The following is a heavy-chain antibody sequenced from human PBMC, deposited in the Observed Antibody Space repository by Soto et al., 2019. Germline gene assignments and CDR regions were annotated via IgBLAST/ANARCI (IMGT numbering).Heavy chain of an antibody. CDR1: GFTVSDYY. CDR3: ARSGDNYNVLDY. D-gene: IGHD3-10*02. CDR2: SSNSGTYT. Sequence: GGSLRLSGAASGFTVSDYYMSWICQAPGKGLEWLSYSSNSGTYTRYADSVKGRFSISRDNAKNSLYPQINSLRGEDSATYYCARSGDNYNVLDYWGQGTPVTVSS. J-gene: IGHJ4*02. V-gene: IGHV3-11*06.